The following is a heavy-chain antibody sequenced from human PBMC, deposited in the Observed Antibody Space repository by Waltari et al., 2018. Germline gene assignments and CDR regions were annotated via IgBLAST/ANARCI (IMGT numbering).Heavy chain of an antibody. J-gene: IGHJ5*02. CDR2: ISSSSSYI. Sequence: EVQLVESGGGLVKPGGSLRLSCAASGFTFSSYSMNWVRQAPGKGLEWVSSISSSSSYIYYADSVKGRFTISRDNAKNSLYLQMNSLRAEDTAVYYCARRTLRNNWFDPWGQGTLVTVSS. CDR1: GFTFSSYS. V-gene: IGHV3-21*01. CDR3: ARRTLRNNWFDP. D-gene: IGHD4-17*01.